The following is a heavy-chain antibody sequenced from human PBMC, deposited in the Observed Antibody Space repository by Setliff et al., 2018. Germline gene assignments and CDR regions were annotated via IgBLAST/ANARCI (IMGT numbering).Heavy chain of an antibody. J-gene: IGHJ4*02. V-gene: IGHV4-38-2*01. CDR2: VLHSGRT. CDR1: GFSIISNYY. Sequence: LSLTCAVSGFSIISNYYWAWTRQPPGKGLEWIGSVLHSGRTPYNPSLKSRVTISADTSKNQFSLKLPSVTAADTAVYYCARLDTNTYATFDYWGQGTLVTVSS. D-gene: IGHD5-18*01. CDR3: ARLDTNTYATFDY.